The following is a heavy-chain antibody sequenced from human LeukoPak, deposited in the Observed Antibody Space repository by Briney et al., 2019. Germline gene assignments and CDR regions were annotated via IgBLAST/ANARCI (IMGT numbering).Heavy chain of an antibody. D-gene: IGHD5-18*01. J-gene: IGHJ4*02. CDR3: AGSGYTYGYDY. V-gene: IGHV3-7*03. Sequence: GGSLRLSCAASGITLSNYWMTWVRQAPGKGLEWVANIKPDGSDKYYVDSVKGRFTISRDNSKNSLYLEMNSLRAEDTALYYCAGSGYTYGYDYWGQGTLVTVSS. CDR2: IKPDGSDK. CDR1: GITLSNYW.